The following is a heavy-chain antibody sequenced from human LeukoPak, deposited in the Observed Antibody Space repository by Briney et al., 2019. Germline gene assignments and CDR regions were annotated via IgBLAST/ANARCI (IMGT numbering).Heavy chain of an antibody. D-gene: IGHD3-10*01. J-gene: IGHJ4*02. V-gene: IGHV3-30*18. CDR3: ANDPLGYSLWFGELLTFIDY. CDR1: GFTFSSYG. Sequence: GRSLRLSCAASGFTFSSYGMHWVRQAPGKGLEWVAVISYDGSNKYYADSVKGRFTISRDNSKNTLYLQLNSLRAEDTAVYYCANDPLGYSLWFGELLTFIDYWGQGTLVTVSS. CDR2: ISYDGSNK.